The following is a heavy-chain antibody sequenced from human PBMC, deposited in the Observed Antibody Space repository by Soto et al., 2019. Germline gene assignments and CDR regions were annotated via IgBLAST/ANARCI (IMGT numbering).Heavy chain of an antibody. CDR2: INHSGST. J-gene: IGHJ5*02. D-gene: IGHD3-3*01. CDR3: ARHADYDFWSGYIDWFDP. V-gene: IGHV4-34*01. CDR1: GGSFSGYY. Sequence: SETLSLTCAVYGGSFSGYYWSWIRQPPGKGLEWIGEINHSGSTNYNPSLKSRVTISVDTSKNQFSLKLSSVTAADTAVYYCARHADYDFWSGYIDWFDPWGQGTLVTVSS.